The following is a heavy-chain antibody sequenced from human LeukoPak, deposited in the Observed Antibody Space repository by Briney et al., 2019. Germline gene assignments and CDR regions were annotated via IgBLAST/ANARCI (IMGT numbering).Heavy chain of an antibody. Sequence: PGRSLRLSCAASGFTFSSYAMHWVRQAPGKGLEWVAVISYDGSNKYYADSVKGRFTIPRDNSKNTLYLQMNSLRAEDTAVYYCARGRDYGDYFDYWGQGTLVTVSS. CDR3: ARGRDYGDYFDY. J-gene: IGHJ4*02. V-gene: IGHV3-30-3*01. CDR2: ISYDGSNK. D-gene: IGHD4-17*01. CDR1: GFTFSSYA.